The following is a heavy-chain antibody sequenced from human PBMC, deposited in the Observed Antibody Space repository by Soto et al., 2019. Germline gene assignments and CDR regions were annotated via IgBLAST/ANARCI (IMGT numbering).Heavy chain of an antibody. J-gene: IGHJ6*02. CDR3: ARSSPYIVVRKPTGNQDYYGMDV. Sequence: QVQLVQSGAEVKKPGSSVKVFCKASGGTFSNYTISWVRQAPGQGLEWMGGIIPVFGTTDYEQKFQGRVTITADGSKSTAYMKLSSLRSADTAVYYCARSSPYIVVRKPTGNQDYYGMDVWGQGTTVTVSS. V-gene: IGHV1-69*01. CDR1: GGTFSNYT. CDR2: IIPVFGTT. D-gene: IGHD2-2*01.